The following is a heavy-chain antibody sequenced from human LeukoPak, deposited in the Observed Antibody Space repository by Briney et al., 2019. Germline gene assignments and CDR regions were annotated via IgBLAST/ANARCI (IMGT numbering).Heavy chain of an antibody. Sequence: ASVKVSCKASGYTFTSYYMHWVRQAPGQGLEWMGIINPSGGSTNYAQKFQERVTITRDMSTSTAYMELSSLRSEDTAVYYCAAGFTINYYYYGMDVWGQGTTVTVSS. J-gene: IGHJ6*02. D-gene: IGHD3-3*01. CDR1: GYTFTSYY. CDR2: INPSGGST. CDR3: AAGFTINYYYYGMDV. V-gene: IGHV1-46*01.